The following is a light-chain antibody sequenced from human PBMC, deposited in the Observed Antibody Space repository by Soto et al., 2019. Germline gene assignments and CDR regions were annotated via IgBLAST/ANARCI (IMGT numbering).Light chain of an antibody. CDR3: QHYNSYSEA. CDR1: QGIGSD. V-gene: IGKV1-6*01. CDR2: GAS. J-gene: IGKJ1*01. Sequence: ALQRTQSQSSLTASVGDRVTITCRASQGIGSDLGWYQQKPGRAPKLLIYGASTLRSGVPSRFSGTGSGTDFTLTISSLQPDDFATYYCQHYNSYSEAFGQGTKVDIK.